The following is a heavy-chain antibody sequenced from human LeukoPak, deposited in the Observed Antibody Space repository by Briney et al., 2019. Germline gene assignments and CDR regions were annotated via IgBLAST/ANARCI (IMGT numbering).Heavy chain of an antibody. CDR1: GFTFSSYI. Sequence: GGSLRLSCAASGFTFSSYIINWVRQAPGKGLEWVAFIRYDGSNKYYADSVKGRFTVSRDNSKNTLYLQMNSLRAEDTAVYYCAKDPTRGSGWYPKTKFFQYWGQGTLVTVSS. CDR2: IRYDGSNK. J-gene: IGHJ1*01. D-gene: IGHD6-19*01. CDR3: AKDPTRGSGWYPKTKFFQY. V-gene: IGHV3-30*02.